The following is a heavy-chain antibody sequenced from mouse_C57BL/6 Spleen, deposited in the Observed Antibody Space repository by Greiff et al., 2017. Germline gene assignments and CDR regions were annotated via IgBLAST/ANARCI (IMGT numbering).Heavy chain of an antibody. Sequence: QVQLQQPGAELVKPGASVKVSCKASGYTFTSYWMHWVKQRPGQGLEWIGRIHPSDSDTNYNQKFKGKATLTVDKSSSTASMQLSSLTSDDSAVYYCANSYGSSSPYWCFDVWGTGTTVTVSS. CDR3: ANSYGSSSPYWCFDV. CDR1: GYTFTSYW. V-gene: IGHV1-74*01. D-gene: IGHD1-1*01. J-gene: IGHJ1*03. CDR2: IHPSDSDT.